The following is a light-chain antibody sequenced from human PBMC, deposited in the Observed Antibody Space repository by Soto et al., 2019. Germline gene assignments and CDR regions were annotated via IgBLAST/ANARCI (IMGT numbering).Light chain of an antibody. J-gene: IGLJ2*01. V-gene: IGLV2-14*01. Sequence: QSALTQPASVSGSPGQSITISCTGTSSDVGGYNYVSWYQQHPGKAPKLMIYEVSNRPSGVSNRFSGSKSGNTASLTNSGLQAEDEADYYCSSYTRNSTLVFGGGTKLTVL. CDR1: SSDVGGYNY. CDR3: SSYTRNSTLV. CDR2: EVS.